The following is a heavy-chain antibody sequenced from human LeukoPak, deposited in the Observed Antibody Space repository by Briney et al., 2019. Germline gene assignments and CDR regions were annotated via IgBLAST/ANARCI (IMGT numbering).Heavy chain of an antibody. CDR3: ARHLYPFGVVT. J-gene: IGHJ5*02. CDR1: GFTFSSYA. CDR2: ISYDGSNK. V-gene: IGHV3-30-3*01. D-gene: IGHD3-3*01. Sequence: GGSLRLSCAASGFTFSSYAMHWVRQAPGKGLEWVAVISYDGSNKYYADSVKGRFTISRDNSKNTLYLQMNSLRAEDTAVYYCARHLYPFGVVTWGQGTLVTVSS.